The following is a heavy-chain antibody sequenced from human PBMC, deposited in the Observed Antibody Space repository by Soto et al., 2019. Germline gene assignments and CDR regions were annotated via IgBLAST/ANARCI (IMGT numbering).Heavy chain of an antibody. Sequence: PGESLKISCKTSGYSFSTYWIGWVRQMPGKGLEWMGIIYPADSDTRYSPSFRGQVTISADKSISTAYLQWSSLKASDTAIYYWARSEFSDYGLSHNDCWGQGTLVTVSS. J-gene: IGHJ4*02. V-gene: IGHV5-51*01. D-gene: IGHD5-12*01. CDR2: IYPADSDT. CDR3: ARSEFSDYGLSHNDC. CDR1: GYSFSTYW.